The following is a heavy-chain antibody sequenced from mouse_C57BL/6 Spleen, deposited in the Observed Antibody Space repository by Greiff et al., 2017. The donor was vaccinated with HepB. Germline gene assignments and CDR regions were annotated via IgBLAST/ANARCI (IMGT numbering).Heavy chain of an antibody. D-gene: IGHD2-4*01. CDR3: ASLIYYDYDAVVAY. J-gene: IGHJ3*01. CDR1: GYTFTSYG. CDR2: IYPRSGNT. V-gene: IGHV1-81*01. Sequence: QVQLQQSGAELARPGASVKLSCKASGYTFTSYGISWVKQRTGQGLEWIGEIYPRSGNTYYNEKFKGKATLTADKSSSTAYMELRSLTSEDSAVYFCASLIYYDYDAVVAYWGQGTLVTVSA.